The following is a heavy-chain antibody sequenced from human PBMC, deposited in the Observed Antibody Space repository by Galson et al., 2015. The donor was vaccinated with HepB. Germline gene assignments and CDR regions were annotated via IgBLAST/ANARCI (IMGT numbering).Heavy chain of an antibody. CDR2: ISYDGSDK. CDR3: AREQFDSSASGLDY. CDR1: GFIFSTYA. Sequence: SLRLSCAASGFIFSTYAMHWVRQAPGKGLEWVAIISYDGSDKDYVDSVKGRFTISRDNSKNTLYLQMNSLRAEDTAVYYCAREQFDSSASGLDYWGQGTLVTVS. J-gene: IGHJ4*02. D-gene: IGHD3-22*01. V-gene: IGHV3-30*04.